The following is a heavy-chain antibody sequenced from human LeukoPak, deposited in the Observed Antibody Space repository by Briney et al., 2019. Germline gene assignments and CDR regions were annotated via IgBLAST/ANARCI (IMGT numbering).Heavy chain of an antibody. CDR2: IYYSGST. J-gene: IGHJ6*03. CDR3: ARLVDGYNSYYYYYTDV. V-gene: IGHV4-39*01. CDR1: GGSISSSSYY. D-gene: IGHD5-24*01. Sequence: SETLSLTCTVSGGSISSSSYYWGWIRQPPGKGLEWIVSIYYSGSTYYNPSLKSRVTISVDTSKNQFSLKLSSVTAADTAVYYCARLVDGYNSYYYYYTDVWGKGTTVTVSS.